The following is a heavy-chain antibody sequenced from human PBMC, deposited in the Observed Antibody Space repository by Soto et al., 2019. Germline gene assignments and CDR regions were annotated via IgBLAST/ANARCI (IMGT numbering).Heavy chain of an antibody. CDR3: AITRDVGTSYFFDA. CDR1: GFTVSSHY. V-gene: IGHV3-53*01. CDR2: IYKGGGT. Sequence: GGSLRLSCAASGFTVSSHYMSWVRQGPGKGLEWVSTIYKGGGTFYADSVRGRFTISRDTSQNTVFLQMNSLRAEDTAVYYCAITRDVGTSYFFDAWGEGTTASVYS. D-gene: IGHD1-26*01. J-gene: IGHJ4*02.